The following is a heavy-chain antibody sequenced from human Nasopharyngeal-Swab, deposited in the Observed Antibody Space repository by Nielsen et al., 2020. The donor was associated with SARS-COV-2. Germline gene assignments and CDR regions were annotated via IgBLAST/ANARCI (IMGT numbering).Heavy chain of an antibody. CDR1: GGSISSYY. V-gene: IGHV4-59*08. J-gene: IGHJ3*02. CDR2: IYYSGST. CDR3: ARPVTPFAFDI. Sequence: ETLSLTCTVSGGSISSYYWSWIRQPPGKGLEWIGYIYYSGSTNYNPSLKSRVTISVDTSKNQFSLKLSSVTAADTAVYYCARPVTPFAFDIWGQGTMVTVSS. D-gene: IGHD4-23*01.